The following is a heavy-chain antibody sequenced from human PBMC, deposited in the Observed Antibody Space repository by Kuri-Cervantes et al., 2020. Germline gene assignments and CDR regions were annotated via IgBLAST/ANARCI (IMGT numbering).Heavy chain of an antibody. D-gene: IGHD3-10*01. CDR1: GGSFSGYY. J-gene: IGHJ6*03. Sequence: SETLSLTCAVYGGSFSGYYWSWIRQPPGKGLEWIGEINHSGSTNCNPSLKSRVTISVDTSKNQLSLKLSSVAAADTAVYYCARDLGGSGSYQSPYYMDVWGKGTTVTVSS. V-gene: IGHV4-34*01. CDR3: ARDLGGSGSYQSPYYMDV. CDR2: INHSGST.